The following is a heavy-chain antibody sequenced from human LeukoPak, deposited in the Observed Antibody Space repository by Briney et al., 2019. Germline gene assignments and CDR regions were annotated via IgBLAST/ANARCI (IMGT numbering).Heavy chain of an antibody. D-gene: IGHD3-9*01. V-gene: IGHV4-39*07. CDR3: ATKTHYDILTGYSLDAFDI. J-gene: IGHJ3*02. Sequence: SETLSLTCTVSGGSISSSYSYWGWIRQPPGKGLEWIGNIYYSGSTYYNPSLKSRVTISVDTSKNQFSLKLSSVTAADTAVYYCATKTHYDILTGYSLDAFDIWGQGTMVTVSS. CDR1: GGSISSSYSY. CDR2: IYYSGST.